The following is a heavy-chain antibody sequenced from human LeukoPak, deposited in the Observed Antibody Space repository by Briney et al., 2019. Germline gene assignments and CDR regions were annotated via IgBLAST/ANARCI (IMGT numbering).Heavy chain of an antibody. Sequence: SETLSLTCTVSNDSISNYYWSWIRQPPGKGLEWIAYIDYRGSTTNNPSLRSRITISVDTSRNLFSLKLRSVTAADTAVYYCARSRSGYGYEHGAFEIWGQGTMVTVSS. CDR1: NDSISNYY. D-gene: IGHD5-12*01. J-gene: IGHJ3*02. CDR2: IDYRGST. CDR3: ARSRSGYGYEHGAFEI. V-gene: IGHV4-59*01.